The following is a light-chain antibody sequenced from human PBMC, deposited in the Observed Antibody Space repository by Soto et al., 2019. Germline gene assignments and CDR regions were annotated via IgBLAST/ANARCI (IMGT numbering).Light chain of an antibody. V-gene: IGKV3D-20*02. J-gene: IGKJ1*01. Sequence: EIVLTQSPATLSLSPGERATLSCTASQSVSSNYLAWYQQKPGQAPTLLIYGASSRAIGIPDRFSGSGSGTGITLTLTILEPEDYALYVYQHRRDGTSNKTFGQGTKVDIK. CDR2: GAS. CDR3: QHRRDGTSNKT. CDR1: QSVSSNY.